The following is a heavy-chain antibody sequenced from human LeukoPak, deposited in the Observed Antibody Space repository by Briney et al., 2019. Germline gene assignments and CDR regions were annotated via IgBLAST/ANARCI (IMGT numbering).Heavy chain of an antibody. J-gene: IGHJ5*02. Sequence: SETLSLTCTVSGGSISSSSYYWGWIRQPPGKGLEWIGSIYYSGSTYYNPSLKSRVTISEDTSKNQFSLKLSSVTATDTAVFYCARVVGAPNWFDPWGQGTLVTVSS. CDR3: ARVVGAPNWFDP. CDR2: IYYSGST. V-gene: IGHV4-39*07. CDR1: GGSISSSSYY. D-gene: IGHD1-26*01.